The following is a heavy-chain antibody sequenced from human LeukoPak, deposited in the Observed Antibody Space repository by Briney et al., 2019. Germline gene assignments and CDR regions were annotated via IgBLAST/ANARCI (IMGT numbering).Heavy chain of an antibody. J-gene: IGHJ3*02. CDR1: GFTVSSNY. CDR2: IYSGGST. V-gene: IGHV3-53*01. CDR3: AKDGRPAYYYDSSGYPDAFDI. Sequence: GGSLRLSCAASGFTVSSNYMSWVRQAPGKGLEWVSVIYSGGSTYYADSVKGRFTISRDNSKNTLYLQMNSLRAEDTAVYYCAKDGRPAYYYDSSGYPDAFDIWGQGTMVTVSS. D-gene: IGHD3-22*01.